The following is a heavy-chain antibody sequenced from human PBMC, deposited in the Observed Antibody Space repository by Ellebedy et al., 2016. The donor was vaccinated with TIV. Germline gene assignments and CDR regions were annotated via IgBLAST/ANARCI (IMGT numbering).Heavy chain of an antibody. CDR3: ASTMVKLQQPLYYFDY. CDR2: IYYSGST. D-gene: IGHD2-8*01. J-gene: IGHJ4*02. V-gene: IGHV4-59*08. Sequence: MPSETLSLTCTVSGGSISSYYWSWIRQPPGKGLEWIGYIYYSGSTNYNPSLKSRVTISVDTSKNQFSLKLSSVTAADTAVYYCASTMVKLQQPLYYFDYWGQGTLVTVSS. CDR1: GGSISSYY.